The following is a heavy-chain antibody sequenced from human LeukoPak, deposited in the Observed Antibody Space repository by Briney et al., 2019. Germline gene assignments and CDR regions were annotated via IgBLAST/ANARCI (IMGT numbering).Heavy chain of an antibody. V-gene: IGHV4-31*03. D-gene: IGHD3-3*01. CDR2: IYYSGST. CDR3: ARGLYDFWSGYSNWFDP. CDR1: GGSISSGGYY. J-gene: IGHJ5*02. Sequence: PSETLSLTCTVSGGSISSGGYYWSWIRQHPGKGLEWIGYIYYSGSTYYNPSLKSRVIISVDTSKNQFSLKLSSVTAADTAVYYCARGLYDFWSGYSNWFDPWGQGTLVTVSS.